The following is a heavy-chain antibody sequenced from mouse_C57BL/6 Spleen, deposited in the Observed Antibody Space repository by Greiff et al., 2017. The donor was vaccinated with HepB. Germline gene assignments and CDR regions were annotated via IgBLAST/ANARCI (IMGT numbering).Heavy chain of an antibody. Sequence: EVKLVESEGGLVQPGSSMKLSCTASGFTFSDYYMAWVRQVPEKGLEWVANINYDGSITYYLDSLKSRFIISRDNAKNILYLQMSSLKSEDTATYYCARLYGSWFAYWGQGTLVTVSA. CDR2: INYDGSIT. V-gene: IGHV5-16*01. CDR3: ARLYGSWFAY. D-gene: IGHD2-2*01. J-gene: IGHJ3*01. CDR1: GFTFSDYY.